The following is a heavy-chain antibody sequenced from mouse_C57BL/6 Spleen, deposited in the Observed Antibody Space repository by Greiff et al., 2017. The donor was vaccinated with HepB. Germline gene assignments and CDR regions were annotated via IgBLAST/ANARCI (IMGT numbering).Heavy chain of an antibody. CDR1: GFTFSSYA. D-gene: IGHD2-13*01. V-gene: IGHV5-4*01. CDR3: ARGGGDSHYCALDY. CDR2: ISDGGSYT. Sequence: DVQLVESGGGLVKPGGSLKLSCAASGFTFSSYAMSWVRQTPEKRLEWVATISDGGSYTYYPNNVKGRFTISRDNAKNNLYLQMSHLKSEDTAVYYCARGGGDSHYCALDYWGQGTSVTVSS. J-gene: IGHJ4*01.